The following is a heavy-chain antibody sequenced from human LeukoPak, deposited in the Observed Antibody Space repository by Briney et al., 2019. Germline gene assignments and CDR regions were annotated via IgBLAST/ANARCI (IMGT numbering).Heavy chain of an antibody. CDR1: GCSFSSYG. CDR3: AKSGLRICSAGSCYFDY. CDR2: ISFDGSTN. D-gene: IGHD2-15*01. Sequence: GRSLRLSCAASGCSFSSYGMHWVRQAPGKGLEWVAVISFDGSTNYYADSVKGRFTNSRDNSENTLYLQMNSLRDEDTALYYSAKSGLRICSAGSCYFDYWGQGALVTVSS. J-gene: IGHJ4*02. V-gene: IGHV3-30*18.